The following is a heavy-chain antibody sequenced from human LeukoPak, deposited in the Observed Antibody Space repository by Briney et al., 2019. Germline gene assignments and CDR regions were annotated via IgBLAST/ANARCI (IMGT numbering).Heavy chain of an antibody. Sequence: ASVKVSCKVSGYTLTQLSVHWVRQAPGQGLEWMGRINPNSGGTNYAQKFQGRVTMTRDTSISTAYMELSRLRSDDTAVYYCARPLRWLHLDAFDIWGQGTMVTVSS. CDR3: ARPLRWLHLDAFDI. D-gene: IGHD5-24*01. J-gene: IGHJ3*02. CDR1: GYTLTQLS. CDR2: INPNSGGT. V-gene: IGHV1-2*06.